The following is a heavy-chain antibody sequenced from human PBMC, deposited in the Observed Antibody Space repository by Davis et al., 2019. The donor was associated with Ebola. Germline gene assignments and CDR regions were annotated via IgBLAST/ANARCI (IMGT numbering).Heavy chain of an antibody. J-gene: IGHJ4*02. D-gene: IGHD5-12*01. CDR1: GFTFSSYW. CDR2: IKQDGSEK. Sequence: GESLKISCAASGFTFSSYWMSWVRQAPGKGLEWVANIKQDGSEKYYVDSVKGRFTISRDSAKNSLYLQMNSLRAEDTAVYYCASLHDSGYVSDYWGQGTLVTVSS. CDR3: ASLHDSGYVSDY. V-gene: IGHV3-7*01.